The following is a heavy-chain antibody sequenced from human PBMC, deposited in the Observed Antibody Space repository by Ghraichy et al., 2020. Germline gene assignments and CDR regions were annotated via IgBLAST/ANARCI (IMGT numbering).Heavy chain of an antibody. Sequence: GGSLRLSCAASGFTFSSYAMGWVRQAPGKGLEWVSAISGSGGSTYYADSVKGRFTISRDNSKNTLYLQMNSLRAEDTAVYYCAKYGACSGGSCYPPDYWGQGTLVTVSS. V-gene: IGHV3-23*01. D-gene: IGHD2-15*01. CDR3: AKYGACSGGSCYPPDY. CDR2: ISGSGGST. CDR1: GFTFSSYA. J-gene: IGHJ4*02.